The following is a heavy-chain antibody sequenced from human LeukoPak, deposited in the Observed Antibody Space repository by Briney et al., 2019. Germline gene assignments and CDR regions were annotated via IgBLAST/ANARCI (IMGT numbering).Heavy chain of an antibody. CDR2: ISWNSGNI. CDR1: GLTFDDYA. V-gene: IGHV3-9*01. J-gene: IGHJ4*02. Sequence: AGRSLRLSXAASGLTFDDYAMHWVRQTPGKGLEWVSGISWNSGNIGYADSVKGRFTISRDSAKSSLYLQMNSLRPEDTALYYCAKAMSYSSSTVADHWGLGTLVTVSS. D-gene: IGHD6-6*01. CDR3: AKAMSYSSSTVADH.